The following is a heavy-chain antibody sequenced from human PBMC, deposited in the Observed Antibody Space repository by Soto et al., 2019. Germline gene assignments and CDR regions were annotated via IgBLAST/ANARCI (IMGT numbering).Heavy chain of an antibody. V-gene: IGHV1-18*01. CDR3: AREGPAPYYYYGMDV. CDR2: ISAYNGNT. Sequence: QVQLVQSGGEVKKPGASVKVSCKTSGYSFTTYGISWVRQAPGQGLEWMGWISAYNGNTNYAQKLQDRVTMTTDTSTSTAYMELMSLRSDDTAVYYCAREGPAPYYYYGMDVWGQGSRVTVSS. J-gene: IGHJ6*02. CDR1: GYSFTTYG.